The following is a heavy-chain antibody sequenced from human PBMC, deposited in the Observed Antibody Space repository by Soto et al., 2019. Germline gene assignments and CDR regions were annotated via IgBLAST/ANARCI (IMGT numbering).Heavy chain of an antibody. J-gene: IGHJ4*02. CDR2: IYYSGST. D-gene: IGHD2-2*02. V-gene: IGHV4-59*01. CDR3: ARAPYCSSTSCYRFYFDY. Sequence: SETLSLTCTVSGGSINSYYWSWIRQPPGKGLEWIGYIYYSGSTNYNPSLKSRVTISVDTSKNQFSLKLSSVTTADTAVYYCARAPYCSSTSCYRFYFDYWGQGTLVTVSS. CDR1: GGSINSYY.